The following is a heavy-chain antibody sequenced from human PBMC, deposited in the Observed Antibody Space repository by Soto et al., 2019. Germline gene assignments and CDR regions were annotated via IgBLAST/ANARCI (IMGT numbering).Heavy chain of an antibody. CDR3: AKERHGAVAGSPVYYYYYGMDV. J-gene: IGHJ6*02. CDR1: GGSISSSSYY. CDR2: IYYSGST. Sequence: SETLSLTCTVSGGSISSSSYYWGWIRQPPGKGLEWIGYIYYSGSTNYNPSLKSRVTISVDTSKNQFSLKLSSVTAADTAVYYCAKERHGAVAGSPVYYYYYGMDVWGQGTTVTVSS. V-gene: IGHV4-61*05. D-gene: IGHD6-19*01.